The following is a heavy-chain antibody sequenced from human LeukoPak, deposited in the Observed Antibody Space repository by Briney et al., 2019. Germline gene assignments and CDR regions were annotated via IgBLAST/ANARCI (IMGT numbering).Heavy chain of an antibody. D-gene: IGHD2-15*01. Sequence: PSETLSLTCAVYGGSLSGYYWSWIRQPPGKGLEWIVEINHSGSTNYNPSLKSRVTISVDTSKNQFSLKLSSVTAADTAVYYCARGRSVEATVVAPFDYWGQGTLVTVSS. CDR3: ARGRSVEATVVAPFDY. CDR2: INHSGST. J-gene: IGHJ4*02. V-gene: IGHV4-34*01. CDR1: GGSLSGYY.